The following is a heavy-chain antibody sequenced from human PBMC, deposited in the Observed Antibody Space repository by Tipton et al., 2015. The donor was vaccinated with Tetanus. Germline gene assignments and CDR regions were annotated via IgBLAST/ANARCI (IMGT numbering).Heavy chain of an antibody. V-gene: IGHV1-2*02. CDR2: INPNSGGT. J-gene: IGHJ4*02. D-gene: IGHD3-16*02. CDR3: ARGEHYVWGSYRGYFDY. CDR1: GYTFTGYY. Sequence: QVQLVQSGAEVKKPGASVKVSCKASGYTFTGYYMHWVRQAPGQGLEWMGWINPNSGGTNYAQKFQGRVTMTRDTSISTAYMELSRLRSDDTAVYYCARGEHYVWGSYRGYFDYWGQGTLVTVSS.